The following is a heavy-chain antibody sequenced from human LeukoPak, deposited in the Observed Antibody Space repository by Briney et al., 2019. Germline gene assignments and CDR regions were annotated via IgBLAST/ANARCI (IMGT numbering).Heavy chain of an antibody. Sequence: SETLSLTCTVSGGSISSGDYYWSWIRQPPGKGLEWIGYIYYRGTTYYNPSLKSRVTISVDTSKNQFSLKLSSVTAADTAVYYCARDRPFEFWSGPVGWFDPWGQGTLVTVSS. D-gene: IGHD3-3*01. J-gene: IGHJ5*02. CDR3: ARDRPFEFWSGPVGWFDP. CDR2: IYYRGTT. V-gene: IGHV4-30-4*01. CDR1: GGSISSGDYY.